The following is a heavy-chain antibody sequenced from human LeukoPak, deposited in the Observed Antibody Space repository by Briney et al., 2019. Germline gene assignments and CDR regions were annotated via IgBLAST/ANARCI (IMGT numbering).Heavy chain of an antibody. CDR2: IKEDGSEK. CDR1: GFTFSSYS. Sequence: PGGSLRLSRAASGFTFSSYSMSWVRQAPGRWLEWVANIKEDGSEKYYVDSVKGRFTISRDNAKNSLYLQMNSLRAEDTAVYYCARDDAFDIWGQGTMVTVSS. J-gene: IGHJ3*02. V-gene: IGHV3-7*01. CDR3: ARDDAFDI.